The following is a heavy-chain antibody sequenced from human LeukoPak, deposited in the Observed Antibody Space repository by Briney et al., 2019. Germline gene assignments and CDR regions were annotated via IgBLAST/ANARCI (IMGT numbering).Heavy chain of an antibody. D-gene: IGHD3-10*01. Sequence: SETLSLTCTVSGGSISSYYWSWIRQSPEKGLEWIGYFYHSGGIYYNPSFKSQITMSIDTSKNQLSLKLSSVTAADTAVYYCARGKGSGQYYRLTIDHWGQGTPVTVSS. V-gene: IGHV4-59*01. J-gene: IGHJ4*02. CDR2: FYHSGGI. CDR3: ARGKGSGQYYRLTIDH. CDR1: GGSISSYY.